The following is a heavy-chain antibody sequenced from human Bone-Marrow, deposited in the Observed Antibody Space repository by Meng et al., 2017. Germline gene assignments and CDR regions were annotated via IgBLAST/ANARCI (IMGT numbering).Heavy chain of an antibody. CDR2: TCYRCKWYN. D-gene: IGHD3-10*01. J-gene: IGHJ4*02. CDR1: GDSVSSNSAA. V-gene: IGHV6-1*01. CDR3: ARDRFGWRWEYYFDY. Sequence: SCAISGDSVSSNSAAWNWIRQSPSRGLEWLGRTCYRCKWYNDYAVSVKSRITINPDTSKNQFSQQLNSVTPEDTAVYYCARDRFGWRWEYYFDYWGQGTLVTVSS.